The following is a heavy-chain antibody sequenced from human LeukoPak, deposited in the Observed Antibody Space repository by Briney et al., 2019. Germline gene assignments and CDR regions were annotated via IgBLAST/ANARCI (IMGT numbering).Heavy chain of an antibody. CDR1: GYTFTSYD. Sequence: ASVKVSCKASGYTFTSYDINWVRQATGQGLEWMGWMNPNSGNTGYVQKFQGRVTMTRNTSISTAYMELSSLRSEDTAVYYCATLYGSGSYSPFYFDYWGQGTLVTVSS. V-gene: IGHV1-8*02. CDR2: MNPNSGNT. J-gene: IGHJ4*02. CDR3: ATLYGSGSYSPFYFDY. D-gene: IGHD3-10*01.